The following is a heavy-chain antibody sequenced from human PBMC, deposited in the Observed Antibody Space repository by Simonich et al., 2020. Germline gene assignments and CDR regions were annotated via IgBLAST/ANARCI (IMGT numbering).Heavy chain of an antibody. D-gene: IGHD6-19*01. CDR3: ARWIAVAGTGAYGMDV. CDR1: GFTFSSYS. J-gene: IGHJ6*02. V-gene: IGHV3-21*01. CDR2: ISSSSSYI. Sequence: EVQLVESGGGLVKPGGSLRLSCAASGFTFSSYSMNWVRQAPGKGLELVSSISSSSSYIYYADTVKGRFTISRDNSKNSLSLQMNSLRAEDTAVYYCARWIAVAGTGAYGMDVWGQGTTVTVSS.